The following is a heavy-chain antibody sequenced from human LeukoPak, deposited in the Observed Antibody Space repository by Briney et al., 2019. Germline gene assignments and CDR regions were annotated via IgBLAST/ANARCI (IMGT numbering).Heavy chain of an antibody. CDR3: ARREGSGADY. Sequence: SETLSLTCAVYGGSFSVYYWIGIRQPPGKGLEWIGEINHGGSTNYNASLKSRVTISVDTSTNQSPLKLSSVSEAAAAVYYCARREGSGADYWGQGTLVTVSS. J-gene: IGHJ4*02. CDR1: GGSFSVYY. CDR2: INHGGST. D-gene: IGHD6-19*01. V-gene: IGHV4-34*01.